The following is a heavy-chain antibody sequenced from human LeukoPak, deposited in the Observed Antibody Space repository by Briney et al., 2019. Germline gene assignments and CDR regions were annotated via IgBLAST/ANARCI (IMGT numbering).Heavy chain of an antibody. J-gene: IGHJ4*02. CDR3: ARVRWLQSGDY. Sequence: GESLRLSCAASGFTFSSHWMHWVRQAAGKGLVWVARINSDATSTDYADSVKGRFTISRDNAKNTLYLQMNSLRAEDTAVYYCARVRWLQSGDYWGQGTLVTVSS. CDR2: INSDATST. V-gene: IGHV3-74*01. CDR1: GFTFSSHW. D-gene: IGHD5-24*01.